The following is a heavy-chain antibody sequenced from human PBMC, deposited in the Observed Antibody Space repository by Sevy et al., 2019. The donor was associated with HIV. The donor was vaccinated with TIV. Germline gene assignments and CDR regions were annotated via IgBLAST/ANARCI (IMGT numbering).Heavy chain of an antibody. CDR1: GFTFSNYG. Sequence: GGSLRLSCAASGFTFSNYGMHWVRQAPGKGLEWVAFIRYDGSNKYYAYSVKGRFTISRDNSKNTLYLQMNSLRAEDTAVYYCAKDEGITMVQGVINAFDIWGQGTMVTVSS. D-gene: IGHD3-10*01. CDR2: IRYDGSNK. V-gene: IGHV3-30*02. J-gene: IGHJ3*02. CDR3: AKDEGITMVQGVINAFDI.